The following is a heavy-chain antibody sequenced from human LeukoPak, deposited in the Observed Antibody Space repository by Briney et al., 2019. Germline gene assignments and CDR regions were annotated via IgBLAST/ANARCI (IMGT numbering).Heavy chain of an antibody. D-gene: IGHD3-22*01. CDR2: INPNSGGT. J-gene: IGHJ4*02. V-gene: IGHV1-2*02. CDR3: ARVGEYYDSSGCIDY. CDR1: GYTFTGYY. Sequence: ASVKVSCKASGYTFTGYYMHWVRQAPGQGLEWMGWINPNSGGTNYAQKFQGRVTMTRDTSISTAYMELSRLRSDDTAVYYCARVGEYYDSSGCIDYWGQGTLVTVSS.